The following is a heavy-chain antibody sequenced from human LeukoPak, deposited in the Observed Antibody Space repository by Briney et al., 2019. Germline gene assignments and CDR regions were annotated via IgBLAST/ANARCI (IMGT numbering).Heavy chain of an antibody. V-gene: IGHV1-18*01. J-gene: IGHJ5*02. CDR1: GGTFSSYA. Sequence: ASVKVSCKASGGTFSSYAISWVRQAPGQGLEWMGWISAYNGNTNYAQKLQGRVTMTTDTSTSTAYMELRSLRSDDTAVYYCARQVVVAATNWFDPWGQGTLVTVSS. CDR3: ARQVVVAATNWFDP. CDR2: ISAYNGNT. D-gene: IGHD2-15*01.